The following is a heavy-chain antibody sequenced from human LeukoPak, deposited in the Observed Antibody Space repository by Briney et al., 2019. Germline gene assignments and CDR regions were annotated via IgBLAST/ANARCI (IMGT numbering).Heavy chain of an antibody. CDR1: GGTFSSYA. V-gene: IGHV1-69*06. Sequence: SVKVSCKASGGTFSSYAISWVRQAPGQGLEWMGGIIPIFGTANYAQKFQGRVTITADKSTSTAYMELSSLRSEDTAVYYCARRPGVGIAVAGFTFDIWGQGTMVTVSS. D-gene: IGHD6-19*01. J-gene: IGHJ3*02. CDR3: ARRPGVGIAVAGFTFDI. CDR2: IIPIFGTA.